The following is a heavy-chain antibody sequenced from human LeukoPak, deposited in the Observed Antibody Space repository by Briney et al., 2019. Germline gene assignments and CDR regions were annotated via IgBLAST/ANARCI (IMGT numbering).Heavy chain of an antibody. CDR2: IYTSWST. Sequence: KSSETLSLTCSVAGGSISSYYWSWIRQPAGKGLEWIGRIYTSWSTNYNPSLQSRVTMSVDTSKNQFSLKLSSVTAADTAVYYCARDTYYYDSSGYWPAFDIWGQGTMVTVSS. D-gene: IGHD3-22*01. J-gene: IGHJ3*02. CDR3: ARDTYYYDSSGYWPAFDI. V-gene: IGHV4-4*07. CDR1: GGSISSYY.